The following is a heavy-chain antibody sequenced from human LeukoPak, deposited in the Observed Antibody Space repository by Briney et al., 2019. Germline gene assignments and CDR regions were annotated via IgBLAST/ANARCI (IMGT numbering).Heavy chain of an antibody. CDR3: ARDRNGDYFDY. Sequence: PSETLSLTCAVSGDSISSGGYSWSWIRQPPGKGLEWIGYIYHSGSTYYNPSLKSRVTISVDRSKNRFSLKLSSVTAADTAVYYCARDRNGDYFDYWGQGTLVTVSS. CDR2: IYHSGST. D-gene: IGHD1-1*01. CDR1: GDSISSGGYS. J-gene: IGHJ4*02. V-gene: IGHV4-30-2*01.